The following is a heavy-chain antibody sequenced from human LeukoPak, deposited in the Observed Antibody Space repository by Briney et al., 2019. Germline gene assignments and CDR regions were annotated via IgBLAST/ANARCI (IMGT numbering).Heavy chain of an antibody. V-gene: IGHV6-1*01. CDR1: GDSVSSNSAA. J-gene: IGHJ6*02. Sequence: SQTLSLTCATSGDSVSSNSAAWNWIRQSPSRGLEWLGRTYYRSKWYNDYAVSVKSRITINPDTSKNQFSLQLNSVTPEDTAVYYCAREENYYDSSGYYSPYYYYGMDVWGQGTTVTVSS. D-gene: IGHD3-22*01. CDR2: TYYRSKWYN. CDR3: AREENYYDSSGYYSPYYYYGMDV.